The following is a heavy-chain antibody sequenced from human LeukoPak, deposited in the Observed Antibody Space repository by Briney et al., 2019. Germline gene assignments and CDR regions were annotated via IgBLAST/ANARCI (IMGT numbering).Heavy chain of an antibody. Sequence: ASVKVSCKASGYTFTSYGISWVRQAPGQGLEWMGWISAYNGNTNYAQKLQGRVTMTTDTSTSTAYMEPRSLRSDDTAVYYCARARIVVVPAAIDAFDIWGQGTMVTVSS. CDR1: GYTFTSYG. CDR3: ARARIVVVPAAIDAFDI. CDR2: ISAYNGNT. J-gene: IGHJ3*02. D-gene: IGHD2-2*02. V-gene: IGHV1-18*01.